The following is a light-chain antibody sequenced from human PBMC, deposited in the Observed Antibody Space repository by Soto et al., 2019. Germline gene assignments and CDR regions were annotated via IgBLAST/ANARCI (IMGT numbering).Light chain of an antibody. CDR3: QQYNNRPIT. V-gene: IGKV3-15*01. Sequence: RVMTQSPATLSVSPGERATLSCRASQSINNLLAWYQQKPGQAPRLLIYAASTRATGIPARFSGSGSETEFTLTISSLQSEDFAVYYCQQYNNRPITFGQGTRLEI. CDR2: AAS. J-gene: IGKJ5*01. CDR1: QSINNL.